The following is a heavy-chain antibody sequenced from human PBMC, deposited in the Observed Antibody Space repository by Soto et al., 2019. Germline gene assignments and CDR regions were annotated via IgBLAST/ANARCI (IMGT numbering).Heavy chain of an antibody. CDR1: GGTFSSYA. CDR2: IIPIFGTA. V-gene: IGHV1-69*13. Sequence: SVKVSCKASGGTFSSYAISWVRQAPGQGLEWMGGIIPIFGTANYAQKFQGRVTITADESTSTAYMELSSLRSEDTAVYYCARVVRRNSSGWYDWFDPWGQGTLVTVS. CDR3: ARVVRRNSSGWYDWFDP. D-gene: IGHD6-19*01. J-gene: IGHJ5*02.